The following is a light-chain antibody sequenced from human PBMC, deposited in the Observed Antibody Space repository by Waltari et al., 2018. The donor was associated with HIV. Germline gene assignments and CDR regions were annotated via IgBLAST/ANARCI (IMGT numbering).Light chain of an antibody. CDR2: GAS. V-gene: IGKV3-15*01. CDR3: QQYEAWPHT. CDR1: QNIMIP. J-gene: IGKJ4*01. Sequence: EIVVTQSPATLSVSPGERATLSCRASQNIMIPFAWYQHKPGQAPRLLIFGASTRASGVPARFSGSGSGTEFTLTITSPQSEDSAVYYCQQYEAWPHTFGGGTKVEIK.